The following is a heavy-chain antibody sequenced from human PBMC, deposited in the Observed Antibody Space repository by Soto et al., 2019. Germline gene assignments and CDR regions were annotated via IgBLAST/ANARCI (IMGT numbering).Heavy chain of an antibody. V-gene: IGHV3-9*01. Sequence: EVQLVESGGGLVQPGRSLRLSCAASGFTFDDYALHWVRQVPGKCLEWVSGISWNSVAIHYADSVKGRFTISRDNAKNSLYLQMNNLRGEDTALYYCVKATRLTDTRSDWGQGTLVTVSS. J-gene: IGHJ4*02. CDR2: ISWNSVAI. D-gene: IGHD5-18*01. CDR1: GFTFDDYA. CDR3: VKATRLTDTRSD.